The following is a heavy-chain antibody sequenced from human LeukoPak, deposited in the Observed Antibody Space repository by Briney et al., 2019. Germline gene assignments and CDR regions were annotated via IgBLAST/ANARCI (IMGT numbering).Heavy chain of an antibody. CDR1: GYTLTELS. D-gene: IGHD3-16*01. CDR3: ARLSREARHWGDAFDI. J-gene: IGHJ3*02. V-gene: IGHV1-24*01. Sequence: ASVKVSCKVSGYTLTELSMHWVRQAPGKGLEWMGGFDPEDGETIYAQKFQGRVTMTEDTSTDTAYMELSSLRSEDTAVYYCARLSREARHWGDAFDIWGQGTMVTVSS. CDR2: FDPEDGET.